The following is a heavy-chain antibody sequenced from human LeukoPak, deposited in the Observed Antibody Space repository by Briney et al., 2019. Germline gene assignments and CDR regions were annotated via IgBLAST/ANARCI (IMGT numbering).Heavy chain of an antibody. CDR3: TTDGAKAVTRRELERLGRSNAFDI. CDR2: IKSKTDGGTT. D-gene: IGHD1-1*01. V-gene: IGHV3-15*01. J-gene: IGHJ3*02. CDR1: GFTFSNAW. Sequence: GGSLRLSCAASGFTFSNAWMSWVRQAPGKGLEWVGRIKSKTDGGTTDYAAPVKGRFTISRDDSKNTLYLQMNSLKTEDTAVYYCTTDGAKAVTRRELERLGRSNAFDIWGQGTMVTVSS.